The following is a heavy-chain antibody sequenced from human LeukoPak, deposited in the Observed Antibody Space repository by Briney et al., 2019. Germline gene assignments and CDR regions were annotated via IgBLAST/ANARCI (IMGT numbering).Heavy chain of an antibody. J-gene: IGHJ4*02. CDR2: IYHSGST. V-gene: IGHV4-30-2*01. D-gene: IGHD5-12*01. Sequence: SQTLSLTCAVSGGSISSGGYSWSWIRQPPGKGLEWIGYIYHSGSTYYNPSLKSRVTISVDRSKNQFSLKLSSVTAADTAVYYCAREADVPSGGYSGYVFYFDYWGQGTLVTVSS. CDR3: AREADVPSGGYSGYVFYFDY. CDR1: GGSISSGGYS.